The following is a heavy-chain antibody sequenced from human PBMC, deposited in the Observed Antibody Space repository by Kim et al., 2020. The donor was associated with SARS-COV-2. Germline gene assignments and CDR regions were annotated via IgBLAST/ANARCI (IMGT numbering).Heavy chain of an antibody. D-gene: IGHD5-18*01. Sequence: YYADAVKGRFTIPRHNSKNTLYLQMNSLRAEDTAVYYCARVSGGDTAFDCWGQGTLVTVSS. CDR3: ARVSGGDTAFDC. J-gene: IGHJ4*02. V-gene: IGHV3-53*04.